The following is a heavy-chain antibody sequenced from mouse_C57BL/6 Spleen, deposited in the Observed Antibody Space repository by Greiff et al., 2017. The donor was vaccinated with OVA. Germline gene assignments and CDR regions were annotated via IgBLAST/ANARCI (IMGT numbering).Heavy chain of an antibody. V-gene: IGHV6-6*01. J-gene: IGHJ2*01. CDR2: IRNKANNHAT. CDR1: GFTFSDAW. D-gene: IGHD1-1*01. CDR3: TRRGDYGSSYGIDY. Sequence: EVQRVESGGGLVQPGGSMKLSCAASGFTFSDAWMDWVRQSPEKGLEWVAEIRNKANNHATYYAVSVKGRFTISRDALKSSVYVQMNSIRAEDTGIDYCTRRGDYGSSYGIDYWGQGTTLTVSS.